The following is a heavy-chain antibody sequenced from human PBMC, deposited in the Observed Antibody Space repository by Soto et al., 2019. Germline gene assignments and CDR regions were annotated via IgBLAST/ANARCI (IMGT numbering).Heavy chain of an antibody. CDR3: ARGGSSSDNGMDV. CDR1: GFSFSTYS. CDR2: ISSRSYTI. Sequence: EVQLVESGGGLVQPGGSLRLSCAASGFSFSTYSMNWVRQAPEKGLEWVSYISSRSYTIYYVDSVKGRFTISRDNAKNSVYLQISSLRDEDTAVYYCARGGSSSDNGMDVWGQGTTVTVSS. D-gene: IGHD6-6*01. J-gene: IGHJ6*02. V-gene: IGHV3-48*02.